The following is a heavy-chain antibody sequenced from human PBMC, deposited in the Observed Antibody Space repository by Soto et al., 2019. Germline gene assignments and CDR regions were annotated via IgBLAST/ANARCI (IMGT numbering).Heavy chain of an antibody. CDR1: GFTFSSYS. Sequence: GSLRLSCAASGFTFSSYSINWFRQAPVKGLEWVSSISSSSSYIYYADSVKGRFTISRDNAKNSLYLQMNSLRAEDTAVYYCARGNRDYYYGMDVWGQGTTVTVS. CDR2: ISSSSSYI. CDR3: ARGNRDYYYGMDV. V-gene: IGHV3-21*01. J-gene: IGHJ6*02.